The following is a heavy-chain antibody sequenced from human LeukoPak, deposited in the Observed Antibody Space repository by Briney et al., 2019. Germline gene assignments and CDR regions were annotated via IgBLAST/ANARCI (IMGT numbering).Heavy chain of an antibody. CDR3: AKKVVVGATSPYSDFQD. D-gene: IGHD1-26*01. CDR1: GFTFSSYA. CDR2: ISGSGVTT. Sequence: AGGSLRLSCVASGFTFSSYAMAWVRQAPGKGLEWVSAISGSGVTTHNAGSVKGRFSISRDNPKNTLYLQMNSLRAEDTALYYCAKKVVVGATSPYSDFQDWGQGTLVTVSS. J-gene: IGHJ1*01. V-gene: IGHV3-23*01.